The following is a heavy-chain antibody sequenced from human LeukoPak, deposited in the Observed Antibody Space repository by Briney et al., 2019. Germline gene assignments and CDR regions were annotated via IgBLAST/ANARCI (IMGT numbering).Heavy chain of an antibody. V-gene: IGHV1-18*01. CDR1: GYTFTSYG. J-gene: IGHJ3*02. Sequence: GASVKVSCKASGYTFTSYGISWVRQAPGQGLEWMGWISAYNGNTNYAQKLQGRVTMTTDTSTSTAYMELRSLRSDDTAVYYCARGLTPRGWWVVPAAPNAFDIWGQGTMVTVSS. CDR2: ISAYNGNT. CDR3: ARGLTPRGWWVVPAAPNAFDI. D-gene: IGHD2-2*01.